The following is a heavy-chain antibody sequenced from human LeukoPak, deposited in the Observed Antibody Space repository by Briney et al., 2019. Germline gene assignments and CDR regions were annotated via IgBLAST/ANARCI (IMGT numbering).Heavy chain of an antibody. V-gene: IGHV3-21*04. CDR1: GFTFSSYS. Sequence: PGGSLRLSCAASGFTFSSYSMNWVRQAPGKGLEWVSSISSSSSYIYYADSVKGRFTISRDNAKNSLYLQMNSLRVEDTALYYCARDLKRVAAVHPPEFDHRGQGTLVTVSS. J-gene: IGHJ4*02. CDR2: ISSSSSYI. D-gene: IGHD6-13*01. CDR3: ARDLKRVAAVHPPEFDH.